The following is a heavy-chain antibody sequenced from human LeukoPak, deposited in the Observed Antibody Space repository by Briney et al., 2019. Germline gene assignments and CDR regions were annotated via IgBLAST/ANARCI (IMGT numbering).Heavy chain of an antibody. Sequence: AGGSLRLSCAGSGFTFGGYGMHWFRQTPGKGLEWVAVIAYDGSRPFYADSVKGRFTISRDNSKNTMSVQMDDLRAEDTAVYYCTRYNNDHFDYWGQGTLVTVSS. CDR3: TRYNNDHFDY. V-gene: IGHV3-33*01. D-gene: IGHD1-14*01. CDR2: IAYDGSRP. J-gene: IGHJ4*02. CDR1: GFTFGGYG.